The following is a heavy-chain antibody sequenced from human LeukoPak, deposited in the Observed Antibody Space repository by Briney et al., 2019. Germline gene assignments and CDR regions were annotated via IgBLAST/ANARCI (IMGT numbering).Heavy chain of an antibody. D-gene: IGHD4/OR15-4a*01. Sequence: PGRSLRLSCAASGFTFGSFGMHWVRQAPGKGLEWVALISYGGGDGDYADSVKGRFTISRDNAKNSLYLQMNSLRAEDTAVYYCLTSTRSHRFDYWGQGTLVTVSS. CDR1: GFTFGSFG. CDR2: ISYGGGDG. V-gene: IGHV3-30*03. J-gene: IGHJ4*02. CDR3: LTSTRSHRFDY.